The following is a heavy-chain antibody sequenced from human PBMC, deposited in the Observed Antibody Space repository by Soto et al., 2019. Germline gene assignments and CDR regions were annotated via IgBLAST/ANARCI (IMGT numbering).Heavy chain of an antibody. Sequence: EVQLVESGGGLVKPGGSLRLSCAASGFTFSNAWMSWVRQAPGKGLEWVCRIKSKTDGGTTDYAAPVKGRFTIARDDSKNALYLQMNSLKTEDTAVYYCTTDVGYCTNGVCYLAFDYWGQGTLVTVSS. CDR3: TTDVGYCTNGVCYLAFDY. CDR1: GFTFSNAW. V-gene: IGHV3-15*01. D-gene: IGHD2-8*01. J-gene: IGHJ4*02. CDR2: IKSKTDGGTT.